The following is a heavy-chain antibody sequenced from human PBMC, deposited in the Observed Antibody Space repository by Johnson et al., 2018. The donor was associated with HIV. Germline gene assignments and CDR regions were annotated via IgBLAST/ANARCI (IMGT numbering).Heavy chain of an antibody. Sequence: QMLLVESGGGLVKPGGSLRLSCAASGFTFSDHYMSWIRQAPGKGLEWVSYISSSGSTIYYADSVKGRFTISRDNAKNSLYLQMSSLRVEDTAVYYCATRDPTYRPGAFDIWGQGTMVTFSS. D-gene: IGHD1-14*01. J-gene: IGHJ3*02. CDR1: GFTFSDHY. CDR3: ATRDPTYRPGAFDI. CDR2: ISSSGSTI. V-gene: IGHV3-11*01.